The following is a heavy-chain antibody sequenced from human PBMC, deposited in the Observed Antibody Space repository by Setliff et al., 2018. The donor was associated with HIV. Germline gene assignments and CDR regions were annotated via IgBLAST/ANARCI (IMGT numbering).Heavy chain of an antibody. CDR2: IYHSGST. J-gene: IGHJ6*02. Sequence: SETLSLTCAVSGYSISSGYYWGWIRQPPGKGLEWIGSIYHSGSTYYNPSLKSRVTISVDTSKNQFSLKLSSVTAADTAVYYCARRYSSSWFYYYYGMDVWGQGTKVTVSS. D-gene: IGHD6-13*01. CDR1: GYSISSGYY. V-gene: IGHV4-38-2*01. CDR3: ARRYSSSWFYYYYGMDV.